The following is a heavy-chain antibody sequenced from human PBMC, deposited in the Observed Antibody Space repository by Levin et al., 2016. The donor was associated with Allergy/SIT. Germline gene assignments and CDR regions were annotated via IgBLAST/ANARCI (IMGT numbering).Heavy chain of an antibody. CDR1: GYSFISYW. V-gene: IGHV5-51*01. Sequence: KVSCKGSGYSFISYWIGWVRQMPGKGLEWMGIIYPGDSDTRYSPSFQGQVTISADKSISTAYLQWSSLKASDTAMYYCARALWSGYYPYYHYMDVWGKGTTVTVSS. CDR3: ARALWSGYYPYYHYMDV. J-gene: IGHJ6*03. D-gene: IGHD3-3*01. CDR2: IYPGDSDT.